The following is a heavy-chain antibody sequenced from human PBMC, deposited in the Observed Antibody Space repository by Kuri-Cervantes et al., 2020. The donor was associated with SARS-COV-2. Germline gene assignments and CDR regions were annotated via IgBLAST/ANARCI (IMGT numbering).Heavy chain of an antibody. CDR3: AKDSGYYNSSGYYRY. CDR2: IKQDGSEQ. J-gene: IGHJ4*02. Sequence: GESLKISCAASGFTFSTYWMSWVRQAPGKGLEWVANIKQDGSEQYYVDCVKGRFTVSRDNAKNSLFLQMNSLRAEDTAVYYCAKDSGYYNSSGYYRYWGQGTLVTVSS. D-gene: IGHD3-22*01. V-gene: IGHV3-7*01. CDR1: GFTFSTYW.